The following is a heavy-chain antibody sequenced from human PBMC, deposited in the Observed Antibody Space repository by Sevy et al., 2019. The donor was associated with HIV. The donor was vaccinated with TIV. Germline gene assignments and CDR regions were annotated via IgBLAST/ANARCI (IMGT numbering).Heavy chain of an antibody. Sequence: ASVKVSCKASGYTFTGYYMHWVRQAPGQGLEWMGWINPNSGGTNYAQKFQGRVTMTRDTSISTAYMELSRLRSDDTAVYYCARSGRTYYYDSSGHYYAYDYWGQGTLVTVSS. CDR2: INPNSGGT. CDR3: ARSGRTYYYDSSGHYYAYDY. V-gene: IGHV1-2*02. D-gene: IGHD3-22*01. J-gene: IGHJ4*02. CDR1: GYTFTGYY.